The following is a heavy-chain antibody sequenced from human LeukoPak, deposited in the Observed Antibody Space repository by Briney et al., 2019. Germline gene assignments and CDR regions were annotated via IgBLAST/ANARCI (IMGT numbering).Heavy chain of an antibody. V-gene: IGHV4-39*07. CDR3: ARVTRITMIVVVISAFDI. CDR1: GGSISSSSYY. J-gene: IGHJ3*02. Sequence: SETLSLTCTVSGGSISSSSYYWGWIRQPPGKGLEWIGSIYYSGSTYYNPSLKSRVTISVDTSKNQFSLKLSSVTAADTAVYYCARVTRITMIVVVISAFDIWGQGTMVTVSS. D-gene: IGHD3-22*01. CDR2: IYYSGST.